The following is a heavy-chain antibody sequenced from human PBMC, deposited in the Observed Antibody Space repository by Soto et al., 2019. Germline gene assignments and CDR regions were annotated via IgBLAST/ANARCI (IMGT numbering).Heavy chain of an antibody. V-gene: IGHV4-59*08. CDR3: ARGFPYYDFWSGHNGPENYYYYMDV. CDR1: GGSLSSYY. Sequence: PSETLSLTCTVSGGSLSSYYWSWIRQPPGKGLEWIGYIYYSGSTNYNPSLKGRVTISVDTSKNQFSLKLSSVTAADTAVYYCARGFPYYDFWSGHNGPENYYYYMDVWGKGTTVTVSS. J-gene: IGHJ6*03. D-gene: IGHD3-3*01. CDR2: IYYSGST.